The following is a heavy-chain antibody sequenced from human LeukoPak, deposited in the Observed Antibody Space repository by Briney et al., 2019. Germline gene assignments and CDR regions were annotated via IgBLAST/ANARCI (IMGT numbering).Heavy chain of an antibody. J-gene: IGHJ4*02. V-gene: IGHV1-2*06. CDR2: INPNSGGT. CDR1: GYTFTSYY. Sequence: GASVKVSCKASGYTFTSYYMHWVRQAPGQGLEWMGRINPNSGGTNYAQKFQGRVTMTRDTSISTAYMELSRLRSDDTAVYYCARTVLRYFDWLPLIDYWGQGTLVTVSS. CDR3: ARTVLRYFDWLPLIDY. D-gene: IGHD3-9*01.